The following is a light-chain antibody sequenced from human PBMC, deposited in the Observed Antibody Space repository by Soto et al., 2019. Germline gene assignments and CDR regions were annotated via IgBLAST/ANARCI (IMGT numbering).Light chain of an antibody. V-gene: IGKV1-5*03. CDR2: KAS. J-gene: IGKJ1*01. CDR1: QSISSW. Sequence: DIQMTQSPSTLSASVGDRVTITCRASQSISSWLAWHQQKPGKAPRLLIYKASNLESGVASRFSGSGSGTEFTLTITSLQPDDSAIYYCQQYNDNWTFGQGTKGEIK. CDR3: QQYNDNWT.